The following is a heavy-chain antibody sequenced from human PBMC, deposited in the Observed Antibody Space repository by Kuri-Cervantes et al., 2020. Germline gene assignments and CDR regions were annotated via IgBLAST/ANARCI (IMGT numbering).Heavy chain of an antibody. Sequence: SETLSLTCTVSGGSISSYYWSWIRQPPGKGLEWIGYIYYSGSTNYRPSLKSRVIMSVDTSKNQFSLRLSSVTAADTAVYYCARANYIWGSYVDWGQGTLVTVSS. CDR2: IYYSGST. CDR3: ARANYIWGSYVD. CDR1: GGSISSYY. D-gene: IGHD3-16*01. V-gene: IGHV4-59*01. J-gene: IGHJ4*02.